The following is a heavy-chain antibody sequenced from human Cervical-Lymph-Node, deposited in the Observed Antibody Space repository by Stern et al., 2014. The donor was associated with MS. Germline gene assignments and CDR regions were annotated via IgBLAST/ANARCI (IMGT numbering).Heavy chain of an antibody. V-gene: IGHV4-59*01. CDR1: GVSMRNNY. J-gene: IGHJ6*02. Sequence: QLQLQESGPGLVKPSETLSLTCTVSGVSMRNNYWSWIRQPPGKGLEWIGVIYYSGDTNYNPSLKSRVTISTDTSKNQFSLRLSSVTAADTAVYYCVKGLGYCSGGSCYLNYYGVDIWGLGTTVTVSS. CDR3: VKGLGYCSGGSCYLNYYGVDI. CDR2: IYYSGDT. D-gene: IGHD2-15*01.